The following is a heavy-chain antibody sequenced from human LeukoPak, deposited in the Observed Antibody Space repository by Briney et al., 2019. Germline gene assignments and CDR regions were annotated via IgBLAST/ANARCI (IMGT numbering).Heavy chain of an antibody. CDR3: ARGVATTGAKFFDY. Sequence: ASVKVSCKASGYTFSVYYVHWLRQAPGQGLEWLGWINPNNGGTLYSQKFQGGVTMSRDTSISAVYMELNRLTTDDTAVYFCARGVATTGAKFFDYWGQGTLVTVSS. CDR1: GYTFSVYY. CDR2: INPNNGGT. D-gene: IGHD6-13*01. J-gene: IGHJ4*02. V-gene: IGHV1-2*02.